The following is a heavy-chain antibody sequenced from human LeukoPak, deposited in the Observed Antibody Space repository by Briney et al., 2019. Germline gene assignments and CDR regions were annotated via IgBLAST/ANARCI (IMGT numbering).Heavy chain of an antibody. J-gene: IGHJ3*02. Sequence: SETLSLTCTVSGGSISSYYWSWIRQPPGKGLEWIGYIYYSGSTNYNPSLKSRVTISVDTSKNQFSLKLSSVTAADTAVYYCASPEVAGLNDAFDIWGQGTMVTVSS. D-gene: IGHD6-19*01. CDR3: ASPEVAGLNDAFDI. CDR1: GGSISSYY. CDR2: IYYSGST. V-gene: IGHV4-59*01.